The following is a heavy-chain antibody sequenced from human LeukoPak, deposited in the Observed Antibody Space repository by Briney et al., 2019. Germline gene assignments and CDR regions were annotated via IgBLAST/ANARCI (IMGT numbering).Heavy chain of an antibody. CDR2: IVVGSCNT. Sequence: SVKVSCKASGFTFTSSAVQWVRQARAQRLEWIGWIVVGSCNTNYAQKFQERVTITRDMSTSTAYMELSSLRSEDTAVYYCARGAPSYYGMDVWGQGTTVTVSS. CDR1: GFTFTSSA. J-gene: IGHJ6*02. D-gene: IGHD1-26*01. CDR3: ARGAPSYYGMDV. V-gene: IGHV1-58*01.